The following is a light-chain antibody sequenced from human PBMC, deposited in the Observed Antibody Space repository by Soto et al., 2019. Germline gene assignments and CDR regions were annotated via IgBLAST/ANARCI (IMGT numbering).Light chain of an antibody. V-gene: IGLV3-21*04. CDR3: QVWDTSRDHQV. Sequence: SYELTQPPSVSVAPGKTATISCGGNNIGSISVHWYQQKPGQAPVVVISYDSDRPSGIPERFSGSNSGNTATLTISRVEAGDEADDYCQVWDTSRDHQVFGGGTKLTVL. J-gene: IGLJ2*01. CDR1: NIGSIS. CDR2: YDS.